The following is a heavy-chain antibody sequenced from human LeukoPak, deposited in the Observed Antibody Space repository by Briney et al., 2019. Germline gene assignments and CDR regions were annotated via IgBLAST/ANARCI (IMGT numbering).Heavy chain of an antibody. J-gene: IGHJ4*02. D-gene: IGHD7-27*01. Sequence: PGGSLRLSCAASGFTFTSYYMHWVRQAPGQGLEWMGIINPSGGSTSYAQKFQGRVTMTRDTSTSTVYMELSSLRSEDTAVYYCASSELGVRYWGQGTLVTVSS. CDR2: INPSGGST. CDR1: GFTFTSYY. V-gene: IGHV1-46*03. CDR3: ASSELGVRY.